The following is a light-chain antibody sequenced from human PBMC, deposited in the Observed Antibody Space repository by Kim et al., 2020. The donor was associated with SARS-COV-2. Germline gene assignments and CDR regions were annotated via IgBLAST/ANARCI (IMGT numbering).Light chain of an antibody. V-gene: IGKV1-5*03. Sequence: SASIGDSVTFTGRAGQSVGTWLAWYQQTPGNAPNLLIYKASSLHSGAPSRVSGSGSGTEFTLTISSLQPDDFATYYCQQYHTYPYTFGQGTKLEI. CDR1: QSVGTW. CDR3: QQYHTYPYT. CDR2: KAS. J-gene: IGKJ2*01.